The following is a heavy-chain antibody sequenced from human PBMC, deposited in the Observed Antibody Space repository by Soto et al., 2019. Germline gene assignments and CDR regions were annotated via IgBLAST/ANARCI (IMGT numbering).Heavy chain of an antibody. CDR2: IIPILGIA. D-gene: IGHD5-12*01. V-gene: IGHV1-69*10. Sequence: ASVKVSCKASGGTFSSYAISWVRQAPGHGLEWMGGIIPILGIANYAQKFQGRVTITADKSTSTAYMELSSLRSEDAAVYYCATSRGRDGYVGAFDIWGQGTMVTVSS. CDR1: GGTFSSYA. CDR3: ATSRGRDGYVGAFDI. J-gene: IGHJ3*02.